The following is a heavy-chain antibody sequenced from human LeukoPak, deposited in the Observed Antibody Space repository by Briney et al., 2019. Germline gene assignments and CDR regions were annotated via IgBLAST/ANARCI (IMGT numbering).Heavy chain of an antibody. J-gene: IGHJ6*02. CDR1: GFTFSSYA. Sequence: GGSLRLSCAASGFTFSSYAMHWVRQAPGKGPEWVAVISYDGSNKYYADSVKGRFTISRDNSKNTPYLQMNSLRAEDTAVYYCARDLGYCSGGSCYLEGMDVWGQGTTVTVSS. CDR2: ISYDGSNK. D-gene: IGHD2-15*01. V-gene: IGHV3-30-3*01. CDR3: ARDLGYCSGGSCYLEGMDV.